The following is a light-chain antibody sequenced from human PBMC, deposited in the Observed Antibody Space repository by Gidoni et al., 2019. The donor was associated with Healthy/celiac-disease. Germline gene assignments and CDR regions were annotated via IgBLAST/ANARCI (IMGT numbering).Light chain of an antibody. V-gene: IGKV3-11*01. CDR3: QQRSNWPPLYT. CDR1: QSVSSF. CDR2: DAS. Sequence: ELVLTQSPATLSLSPGERATLSCRASQSVSSFLALYQQKPGQAPRLLIYDASNRATGIPARFSVSGSGTDFTLTLSSLEPEDFAVYYCQQRSNWPPLYTFGQGTKLEIK. J-gene: IGKJ2*01.